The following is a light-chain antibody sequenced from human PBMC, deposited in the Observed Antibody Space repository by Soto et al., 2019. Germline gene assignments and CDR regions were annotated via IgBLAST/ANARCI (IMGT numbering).Light chain of an antibody. J-gene: IGLJ1*01. CDR3: YSSVGSYV. CDR2: EVT. CDR1: SSDVENYKL. Sequence: QSALNQPASVSGSPGQSVTISCTATSSDVENYKLVSWYQQHPGKAPKLIIYEVTKRPSGVSNRFSGSKSANTASLTISGLQPEEEADYYCYSSVGSYVFGTGTKVTVL. V-gene: IGLV2-23*02.